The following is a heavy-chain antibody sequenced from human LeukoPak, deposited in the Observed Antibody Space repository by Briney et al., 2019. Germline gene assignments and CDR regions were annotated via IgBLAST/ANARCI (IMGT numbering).Heavy chain of an antibody. Sequence: ASVKVSCKASGYTFTSYGISWVRQAPGQGLEWMGWISAYNGNTNYAQKLQGRVTMTTDTSTSTAYMELRSLRSDDTAVYYCARERYYDILTGYLSSLDAFDIWGQGTVVTVSS. CDR3: ARERYYDILTGYLSSLDAFDI. D-gene: IGHD3-9*01. CDR1: GYTFTSYG. J-gene: IGHJ3*02. CDR2: ISAYNGNT. V-gene: IGHV1-18*01.